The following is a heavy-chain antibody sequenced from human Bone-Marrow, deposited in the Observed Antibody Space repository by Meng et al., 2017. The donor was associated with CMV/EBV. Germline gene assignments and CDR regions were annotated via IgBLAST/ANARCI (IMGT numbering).Heavy chain of an antibody. V-gene: IGHV4-4*02. CDR3: ASGLGYCSSTSCYTWGYYYGMDV. Sequence: SETLSLTCAVSGGSISSSNWWSWVRQPPGKGLEWIGEIYHSGSTNYNPPLKSRVTISVDKSKNQFSLKLSSVTAADTAVYYCASGLGYCSSTSCYTWGYYYGMDVWGQGTTVTVSS. CDR1: GGSISSSNW. D-gene: IGHD2-2*02. J-gene: IGHJ6*02. CDR2: IYHSGST.